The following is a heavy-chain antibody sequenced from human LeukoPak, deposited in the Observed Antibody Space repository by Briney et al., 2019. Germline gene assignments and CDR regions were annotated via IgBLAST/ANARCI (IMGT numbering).Heavy chain of an antibody. V-gene: IGHV4-4*07. CDR3: ARDGDQTGYFDY. D-gene: IGHD7-27*01. CDR1: GGSISSYY. J-gene: IGHJ4*02. CDR2: IYTSGST. Sequence: SETLSLTCTASGGSISSYYWSWIRQPAGKGLEWIGRIYTSGSTNYNPSLKSRVTMSVDTSKNQFSLKLSSVTAADTAVYYCARDGDQTGYFDYWGQGTLVTVSS.